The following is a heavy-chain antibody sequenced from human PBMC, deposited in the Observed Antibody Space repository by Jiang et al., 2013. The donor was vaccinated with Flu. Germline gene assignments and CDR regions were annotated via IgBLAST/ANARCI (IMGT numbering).Heavy chain of an antibody. V-gene: IGHV1-69*01. CDR2: IIPIFGTA. Sequence: LEWMGGIIPIFGTANYAQKFQGRVTITADESTSTAYMELSSLRSEDTAVYYCARGEIYSYALKGSCYFDYWGQGTLVTVSS. D-gene: IGHD5-18*01. CDR3: ARGEIYSYALKGSCYFDY. J-gene: IGHJ4*02.